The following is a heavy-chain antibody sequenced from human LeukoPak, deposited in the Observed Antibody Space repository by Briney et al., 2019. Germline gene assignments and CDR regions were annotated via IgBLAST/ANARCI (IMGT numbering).Heavy chain of an antibody. Sequence: ASVKVSCKASGGTFSSYAISWVRQAPGQGLEWMGGIIPIFGTANYAQKFQGRVTITADESTSTAYMELSSLRSEDTAVYYCAREDTAMAPYYFDYWGQGTLVTVSS. CDR1: GGTFSSYA. D-gene: IGHD5-18*01. V-gene: IGHV1-69*13. J-gene: IGHJ4*02. CDR2: IIPIFGTA. CDR3: AREDTAMAPYYFDY.